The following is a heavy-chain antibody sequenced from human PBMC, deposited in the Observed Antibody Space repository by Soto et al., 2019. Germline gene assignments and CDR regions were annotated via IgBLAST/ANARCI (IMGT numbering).Heavy chain of an antibody. J-gene: IGHJ6*02. Sequence: GGSLRLSCAASGFTFSSYVMHWVRKAPGKGLESVADISHDGGNTYHADSVKGRLTISRDNAKNTLYLQMNSLRDEDTAVYYCARDWKITMVRGVIITYGMDVWGQGTTVTVS. CDR2: ISHDGGNT. CDR1: GFTFSSYV. V-gene: IGHV3-30*03. D-gene: IGHD3-10*01. CDR3: ARDWKITMVRGVIITYGMDV.